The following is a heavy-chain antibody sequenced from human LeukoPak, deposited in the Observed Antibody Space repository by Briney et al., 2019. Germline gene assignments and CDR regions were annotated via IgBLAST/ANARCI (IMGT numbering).Heavy chain of an antibody. Sequence: SETLSLTCTVSGGSISSGGYYWSWIRQHPGKGLEWIGYIYYSGSTYYNPSLKSRVTISVDTSKNQFSLKLSSVTAADTAVYYCAREERAMITFGGVPIWGQGTLVTVSS. CDR1: GGSISSGGYY. CDR2: IYYSGST. J-gene: IGHJ4*02. CDR3: AREERAMITFGGVPI. V-gene: IGHV4-31*03. D-gene: IGHD3-16*01.